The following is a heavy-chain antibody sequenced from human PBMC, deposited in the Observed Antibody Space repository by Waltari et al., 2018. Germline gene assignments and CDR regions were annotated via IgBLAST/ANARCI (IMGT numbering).Heavy chain of an antibody. Sequence: EVQLLESGGGLVQPGGSLRLSCAASGFTFSSYAMSWVRQAPGKGLEWVSAISGSGGSTYDADAVKGRFTISRDNSKNTLYLQRNSLRAEDTAVYYCAKVRYDFWSGANGGMDVWGQGTTVTVSS. CDR3: AKVRYDFWSGANGGMDV. D-gene: IGHD3-3*01. CDR2: ISGSGGST. CDR1: GFTFSSYA. V-gene: IGHV3-23*01. J-gene: IGHJ6*02.